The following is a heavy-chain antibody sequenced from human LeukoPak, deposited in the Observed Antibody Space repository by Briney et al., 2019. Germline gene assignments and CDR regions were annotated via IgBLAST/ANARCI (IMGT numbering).Heavy chain of an antibody. CDR2: INPNSGGT. Sequence: GASVKVSCKASGYTFTGYYMHWVRQAPGQGLEWMGWINPNSGGTNYAQKFQGRVTMTRDTSISTAYMELSRLRSDDTAVYYCAREWRGWELLPRSLDYWGQGTLVTVSS. J-gene: IGHJ4*02. CDR3: AREWRGWELLPRSLDY. V-gene: IGHV1-2*02. CDR1: GYTFTGYY. D-gene: IGHD1-26*01.